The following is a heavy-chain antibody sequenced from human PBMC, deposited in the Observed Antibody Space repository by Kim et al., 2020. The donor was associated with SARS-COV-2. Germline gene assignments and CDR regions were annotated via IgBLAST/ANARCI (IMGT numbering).Heavy chain of an antibody. CDR2: IKQDGSET. CDR1: GFTFSSYW. J-gene: IGHJ5*02. D-gene: IGHD3-10*01. Sequence: GGSLRLSCAASGFTFSSYWMSWVRQAPGKGLEWVANIKQDGSETYYADSVKGRFTISRDNAKNSLYLQMNSLRAEDTAVYYCARDPPRKWRFVCRWFDPWGQGTLVTVSS. V-gene: IGHV3-7*01. CDR3: ARDPPRKWRFVCRWFDP.